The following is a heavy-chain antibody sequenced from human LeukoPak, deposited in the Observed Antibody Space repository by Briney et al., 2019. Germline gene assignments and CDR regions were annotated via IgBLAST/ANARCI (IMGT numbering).Heavy chain of an antibody. J-gene: IGHJ6*02. CDR3: ARGYYDFWSGKGYYGMDV. V-gene: IGHV3-33*01. CDR1: GFTFSSYG. D-gene: IGHD3-3*01. Sequence: GGSLRLSCAASGFTFSSYGMHWVRQAPGKGLEWAAVIWYDGSNKYYADSVKGRFTISRDNSKNTLYLQMNSLRAEDTAVYYWARGYYDFWSGKGYYGMDVWGQGTTVTVSS. CDR2: IWYDGSNK.